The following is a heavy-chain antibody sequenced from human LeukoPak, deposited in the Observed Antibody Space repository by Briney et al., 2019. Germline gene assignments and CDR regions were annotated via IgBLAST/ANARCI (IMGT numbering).Heavy chain of an antibody. V-gene: IGHV5-51*01. D-gene: IGHD6-13*01. CDR2: IFPGDSDT. Sequence: GESLQISCKGSGYSFTNYWIGWVRQMPGKGLEWMGIIFPGDSDTTYSPSFQGQVTISADKSISTASLQWSSLKASDTAMYYCARHVDSSSWSPFDYWGQGTLVTVSS. CDR3: ARHVDSSSWSPFDY. CDR1: GYSFTNYW. J-gene: IGHJ4*02.